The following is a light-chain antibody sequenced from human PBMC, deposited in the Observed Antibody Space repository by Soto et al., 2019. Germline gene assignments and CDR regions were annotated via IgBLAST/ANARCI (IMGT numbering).Light chain of an antibody. V-gene: IGLV1-51*01. CDR1: SSNIGSNY. J-gene: IGLJ2*01. CDR2: DNN. CDR3: VTWESSLRAGV. Sequence: QSVLTQPPSVSAAPGQKVTISCSGSSSNIGSNYVSWYQHLPGTAPKLLIYDNNNRPSGIPDRFSGSKSGTSATLGITGLQTGDEAEYDCVTWESSLRAGVFGGGTKLTVL.